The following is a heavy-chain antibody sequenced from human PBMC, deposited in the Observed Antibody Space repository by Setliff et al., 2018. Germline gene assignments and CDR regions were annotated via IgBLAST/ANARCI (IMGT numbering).Heavy chain of an antibody. D-gene: IGHD3-22*01. V-gene: IGHV3-23*01. CDR3: ARADSDSYYPYYFDF. Sequence: GGSLRLSCTASGFTFRKHALAWVRQAPGKGLQWVSSVSGSGMTRDYTDSVKGRFTVSRDSSQNKIHLQMDSLRAKDTGKYFCARADSDSYYPYYFDFWGQ. J-gene: IGHJ4*02. CDR2: VSGSGMTR. CDR1: GFTFRKHA.